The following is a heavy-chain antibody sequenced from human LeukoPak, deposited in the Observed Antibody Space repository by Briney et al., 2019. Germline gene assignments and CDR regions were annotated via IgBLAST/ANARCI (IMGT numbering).Heavy chain of an antibody. D-gene: IGHD3-22*01. CDR1: GFTFSSYA. V-gene: IGHV3-9*01. CDR2: ISWNSGSI. Sequence: GGSLRLSCAASGFTFSSYAMSWVRQAPGKGLEWISGISWNSGSIGYADSVKGRFTISRDNAKNSLYLQMNSLRAEDTALYYCAKSESPYYYDSSPDYWGQGTLVTVSS. CDR3: AKSESPYYYDSSPDY. J-gene: IGHJ4*02.